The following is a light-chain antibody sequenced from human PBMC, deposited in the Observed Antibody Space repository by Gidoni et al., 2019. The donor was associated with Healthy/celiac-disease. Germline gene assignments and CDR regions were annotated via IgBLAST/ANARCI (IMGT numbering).Light chain of an antibody. Sequence: ETVLTQSPATLSLSPGDRATLSCRASQSVSSYLAWYQQKPGQAPRLLIYDASNRATGIPARFSGSGSGTDFTLTISSLEPEDFAVYYCQQRSNWPPTLTFGGGTKVEIK. J-gene: IGKJ4*01. CDR1: QSVSSY. CDR2: DAS. V-gene: IGKV3-11*01. CDR3: QQRSNWPPTLT.